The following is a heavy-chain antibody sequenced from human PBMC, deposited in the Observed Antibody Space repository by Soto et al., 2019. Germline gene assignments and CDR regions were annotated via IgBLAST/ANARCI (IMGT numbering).Heavy chain of an antibody. CDR3: TRDASRDSSARGWFDP. V-gene: IGHV3-21*01. J-gene: IGHJ5*02. Sequence: PVGSLRLFCAASGFTFRSFTMNWVRQAPGKGLEWVSTISSNSAYIYYTDALRGRFTISGDNAKNSLHLQMNSLRAEDTAVYYCTRDASRDSSARGWFDPWGPGTLVTVSS. D-gene: IGHD6-13*01. CDR1: GFTFRSFT. CDR2: ISSNSAYI.